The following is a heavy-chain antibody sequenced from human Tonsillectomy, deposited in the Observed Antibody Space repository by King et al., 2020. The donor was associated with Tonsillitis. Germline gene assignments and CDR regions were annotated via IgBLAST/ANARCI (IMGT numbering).Heavy chain of an antibody. CDR3: AKGGEEEGYCNSPSCYSFDY. CDR1: AFTFSSYA. CDR2: ISGSGSRT. V-gene: IGHV3-23*01. Sequence: VQLLESGGGFVQPGGSLRLSCAASAFTFSSYAISWVRQAPGKGLEWVSAISGSGSRTYYTDSVKGRFTISRDNSRNTLYLQMNSLRAEDTAIYYCAKGGEEEGYCNSPSCYSFDYWGQGTLVTVSS. D-gene: IGHD2-2*01. J-gene: IGHJ4*02.